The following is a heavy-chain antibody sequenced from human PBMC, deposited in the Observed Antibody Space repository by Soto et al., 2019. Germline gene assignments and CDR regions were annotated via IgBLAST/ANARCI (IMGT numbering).Heavy chain of an antibody. CDR3: ARDRAIDSYGSGNIYFYYGMDV. V-gene: IGHV4-61*01. CDR1: GGSVNSGSYY. D-gene: IGHD3-10*01. J-gene: IGHJ6*02. Sequence: PSETLSLTCTVSGGSVNSGSYYWSWIRQPPGKGLEWIGYIYYSGSTNYNPSLKSRVTISVDTSKNQFSLKLTSVTAADTAVYYCARDRAIDSYGSGNIYFYYGMDVWGQGTTVTVSS. CDR2: IYYSGST.